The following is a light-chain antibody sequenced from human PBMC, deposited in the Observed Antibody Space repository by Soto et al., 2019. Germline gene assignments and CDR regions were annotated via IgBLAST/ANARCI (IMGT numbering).Light chain of an antibody. V-gene: IGKV3-11*01. J-gene: IGKJ5*01. CDR1: QSVSSY. CDR3: QQRRNWPPIT. Sequence: EIVLTQAPATLSLSPGERATLSCRASQSVSSYLAWYQQKPGQAPRLLIYDASNRATGIPARFSGSGSGTDFTLTISSLGPEDFAVYYCQQRRNWPPITFGQGKRLEIK. CDR2: DAS.